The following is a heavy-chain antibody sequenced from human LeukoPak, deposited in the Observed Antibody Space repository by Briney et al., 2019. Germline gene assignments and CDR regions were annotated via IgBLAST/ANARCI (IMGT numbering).Heavy chain of an antibody. CDR2: IYSGGST. CDR3: AGGSGSYRTPYYYMDV. CDR1: GFTVSSNY. V-gene: IGHV3-53*01. J-gene: IGHJ6*03. Sequence: GGSLRLSCAASGFTVSSNYMSWVRQAPGKGLEWVSVIYSGGSTYYAGSVKGRFTISRDNSKNTLYLQMNNLRAEDTAVYYCAGGSGSYRTPYYYMDVWGKGTTVTVSS. D-gene: IGHD3-10*01.